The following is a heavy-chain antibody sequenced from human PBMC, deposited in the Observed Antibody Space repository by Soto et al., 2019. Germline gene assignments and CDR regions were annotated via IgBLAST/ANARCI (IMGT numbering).Heavy chain of an antibody. CDR3: ARDIFGSKSSGFDP. Sequence: ASVKVSCKASGYTFSSYDINWVRQASGQGPEWMGWMNPNNGNTVYAQKFQGRFTMTRSTSINTAYMELSSLTSEDTAIYYCARDIFGSKSSGFDPWGQGTLVTVSS. CDR1: GYTFSSYD. J-gene: IGHJ5*02. CDR2: MNPNNGNT. V-gene: IGHV1-8*01. D-gene: IGHD3-3*01.